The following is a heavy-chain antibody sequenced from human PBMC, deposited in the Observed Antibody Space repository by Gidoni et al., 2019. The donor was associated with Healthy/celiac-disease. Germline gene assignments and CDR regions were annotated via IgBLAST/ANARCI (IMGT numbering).Heavy chain of an antibody. Sequence: QVQLVESGGGVVQPGRSLRLSCAASGFTFSSYGMHWVRQAPGKGLEWGAVIWYDGSNKYYADSVKGRFTISRDNSKNTLYLQMNSLRAEDTAVYYCARGYDILTGYQDYWGQGTLVTVSS. D-gene: IGHD3-9*01. V-gene: IGHV3-33*01. J-gene: IGHJ4*02. CDR1: GFTFSSYG. CDR3: ARGYDILTGYQDY. CDR2: IWYDGSNK.